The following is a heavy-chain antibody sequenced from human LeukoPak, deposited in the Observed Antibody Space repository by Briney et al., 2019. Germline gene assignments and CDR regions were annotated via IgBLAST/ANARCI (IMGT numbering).Heavy chain of an antibody. CDR2: FDPEDGET. V-gene: IGHV1-24*01. CDR1: GYTLTELS. CDR3: ATWEAVAGNFDY. D-gene: IGHD6-19*01. Sequence: GASVKVSCKVSGYTLTELSMHWVRQAPGKGLEWMGGFDPEDGETIYAQKFQGRVTMTEDTSTDTAYMELSSQRSEDTAVYYCATWEAVAGNFDYWGQGTLVTVSS. J-gene: IGHJ4*02.